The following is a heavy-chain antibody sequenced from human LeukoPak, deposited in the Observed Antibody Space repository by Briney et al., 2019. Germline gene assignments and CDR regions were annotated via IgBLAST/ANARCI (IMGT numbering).Heavy chain of an antibody. V-gene: IGHV3-15*01. CDR2: IKRKTDGGTT. D-gene: IGHD5-18*01. J-gene: IGHJ4*02. Sequence: GGSLRLSCAASGFTFSNAWMSWVRQAPGKGLEWVGRIKRKTDGGTTDYAAPVKDRFTISRDDSKNTLYLQMNSLRAEDTAVYYCAKDGYSYGYNPSGRTLHYFDYWGQGTLVTVSS. CDR1: GFTFSNAW. CDR3: AKDGYSYGYNPSGRTLHYFDY.